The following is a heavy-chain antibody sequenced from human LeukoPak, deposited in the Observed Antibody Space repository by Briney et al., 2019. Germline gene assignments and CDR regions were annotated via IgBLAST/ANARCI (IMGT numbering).Heavy chain of an antibody. CDR1: GGSISIGSYY. CDR2: IYTSGST. J-gene: IGHJ4*02. Sequence: SETLSLTCTVSGGSISIGSYYWSWIRQPAGKGLEWIGRIYTSGSTNYNPSLKGRVTISVDTSKNQFSLKLSSVTAADTAVYYCASASGYFDYWGQGTLVTVSS. CDR3: ASASGYFDY. V-gene: IGHV4-61*02.